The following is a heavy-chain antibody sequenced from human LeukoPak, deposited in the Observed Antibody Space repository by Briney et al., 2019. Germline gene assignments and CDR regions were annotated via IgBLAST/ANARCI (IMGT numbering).Heavy chain of an antibody. D-gene: IGHD6-13*01. CDR2: IIPIFGTA. Sequence: SVKVSCKASGGTFSSYAISWVRQAPGQGLEWMGRIIPIFGTANYAQKFQGRVTITTDESTSTAYMELSSLRSEDTAVYYCARYSSSWYFLDYWGQGTLVTVSS. CDR1: GGTFSSYA. V-gene: IGHV1-69*05. CDR3: ARYSSSWYFLDY. J-gene: IGHJ4*02.